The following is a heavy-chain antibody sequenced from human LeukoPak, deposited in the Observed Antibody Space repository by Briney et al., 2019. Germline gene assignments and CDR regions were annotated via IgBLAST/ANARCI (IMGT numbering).Heavy chain of an antibody. V-gene: IGHV1-2*06. CDR2: INPNSGGT. CDR1: GYTFTGYY. J-gene: IGHJ4*02. D-gene: IGHD6-19*01. Sequence: ASVKVSCKASGYTFTGYYMHWVRQAPGQGLEWMGRINPNSGGTNYAQKFQGRVTMTRDTSISTAYMELSRLRSGDTAVYYCARAYSSGLRPPGDYWGQGTLVTVSS. CDR3: ARAYSSGLRPPGDY.